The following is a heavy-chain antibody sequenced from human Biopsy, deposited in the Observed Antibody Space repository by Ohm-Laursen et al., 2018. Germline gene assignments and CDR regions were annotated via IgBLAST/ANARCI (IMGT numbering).Heavy chain of an antibody. V-gene: IGHV4-59*11. CDR3: ARDSRGGHLNTTLITGKNLDS. CDR2: VYYTGST. J-gene: IGHJ4*02. CDR1: YGSISGHF. Sequence: TLSLTCAVTYGSISGHFWSWIRQAPGKGLEWIGYVYYTGSTNYNPSVKGRVTISVDTSKNQFSLKLNSVTAADTAVYFCARDSRGGHLNTTLITGKNLDSWGQGILVTVSS. D-gene: IGHD3-16*01.